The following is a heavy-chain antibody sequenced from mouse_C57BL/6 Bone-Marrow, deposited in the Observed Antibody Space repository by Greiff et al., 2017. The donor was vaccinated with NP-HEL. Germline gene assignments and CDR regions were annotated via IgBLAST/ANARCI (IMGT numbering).Heavy chain of an antibody. Sequence: EVQLVESGGDLVKPGGSLKLSCAASGFTFSSYGMSWVRQTPDKRLEWVATISSGGSYTYYPDSVKGRSTISRDNAKNTLYLQMSSLKSEDTAMYYCARGPYNGSSWACVAYWGQGTLVIVSA. CDR2: ISSGGSYT. CDR1: GFTFSSYG. CDR3: ARGPYNGSSWACVAY. J-gene: IGHJ3*01. D-gene: IGHD1-1*01. V-gene: IGHV5-6*01.